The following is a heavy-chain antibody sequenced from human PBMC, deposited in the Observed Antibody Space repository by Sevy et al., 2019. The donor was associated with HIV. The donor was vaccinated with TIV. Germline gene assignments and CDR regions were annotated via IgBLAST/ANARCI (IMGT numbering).Heavy chain of an antibody. CDR2: IGTLADT. Sequence: GGSLRLSCAASGFTFSGSDMHWVRQVKAKGLEWISSIGTLADTFYADSVKGRFTISRDNAQSYLYLHMSSLKVGDTALYFCVRGLQTHCDRTACPLDYWGQGTLVTVSS. CDR3: VRGLQTHCDRTACPLDY. V-gene: IGHV3-13*01. CDR1: GFTFSGSD. D-gene: IGHD2-21*01. J-gene: IGHJ4*02.